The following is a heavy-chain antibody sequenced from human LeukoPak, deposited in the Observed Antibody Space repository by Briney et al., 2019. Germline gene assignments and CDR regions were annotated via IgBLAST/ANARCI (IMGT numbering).Heavy chain of an antibody. CDR2: INPNSGGT. CDR3: ASFQCSRTSCRSLGRFYYGMDV. D-gene: IGHD2-2*01. CDR1: GYTFTGYY. Sequence: ASVKVSCKASGYTFTGYYMHWERQAPGQGLEWMGWINPNSGGTNYAQKFQGRVTMTRDTSISTAYMELSRLRSDDTAVYYCASFQCSRTSCRSLGRFYYGMDVWGQGTTVTVSS. V-gene: IGHV1-2*02. J-gene: IGHJ6*02.